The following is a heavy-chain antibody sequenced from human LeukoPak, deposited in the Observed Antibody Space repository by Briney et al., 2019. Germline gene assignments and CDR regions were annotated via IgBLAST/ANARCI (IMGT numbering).Heavy chain of an antibody. CDR2: IYYSGST. V-gene: IGHV4-39*01. CDR3: ARATVPELDFDF. CDR1: GGPISSSSYY. J-gene: IGHJ4*02. D-gene: IGHD1-26*01. Sequence: PSETLSLTCTVSGGPISSSSYYWGWIRQPPGKGLEWIGSIYYSGSTYYNPSLKSRVTISVDTSKNQFSLKLSSVTAADTAVYYCARATVPELDFDFWGQGTLVTVSS.